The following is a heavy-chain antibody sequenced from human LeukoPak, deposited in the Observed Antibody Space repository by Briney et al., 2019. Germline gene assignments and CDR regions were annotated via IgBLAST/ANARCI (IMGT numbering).Heavy chain of an antibody. CDR1: GVTVSSNY. Sequence: GGSLRLSCAASGVTVSSNYMSWVRQAPGKRLEGGSVIYSGGSTYYADSVKGRFTISRDTYKHTLYLQMTSPRAEDTAVYYCARVRGGSYCGGDCYHWGQGTLVTVSS. V-gene: IGHV3-53*01. CDR3: ARVRGGSYCGGDCYH. J-gene: IGHJ5*02. CDR2: IYSGGST. D-gene: IGHD2-21*02.